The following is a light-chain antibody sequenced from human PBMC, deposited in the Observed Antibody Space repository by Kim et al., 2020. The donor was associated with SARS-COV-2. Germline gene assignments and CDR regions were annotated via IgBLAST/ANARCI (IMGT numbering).Light chain of an antibody. J-gene: IGLJ1*01. V-gene: IGLV3-1*01. CDR2: RDN. Sequence: SPGPTSSITCSGDKLGDKYASWYQQKPGQSPVVVIFRDNRRPSVIPERFSGSNSGNTATLTISGTQAMDEADYYCQAWDSSIYVFGTGTKVTVL. CDR1: KLGDKY. CDR3: QAWDSSIYV.